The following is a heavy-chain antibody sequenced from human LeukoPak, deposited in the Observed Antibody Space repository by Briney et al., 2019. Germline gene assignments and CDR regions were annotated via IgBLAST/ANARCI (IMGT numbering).Heavy chain of an antibody. CDR3: ARSVSYGSGSYSLY. CDR1: GYSLGSYW. CDR2: IDPSDSYT. D-gene: IGHD3-10*01. J-gene: IGHJ4*02. Sequence: GESLKISCKASGYSLGSYWISWVRQMPGKGLEYMGRIDPSDSYTNFSPPFQGHVTISADKSISTAYLQWSSLKASDTAMYYCARSVSYGSGSYSLYWGQGTLVTVSS. V-gene: IGHV5-10-1*01.